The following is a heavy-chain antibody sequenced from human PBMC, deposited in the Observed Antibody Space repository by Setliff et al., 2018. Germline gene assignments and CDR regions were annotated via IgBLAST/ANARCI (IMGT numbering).Heavy chain of an antibody. J-gene: IGHJ6*02. CDR1: GFIFSSSG. CDR2: VRYDGSNK. Sequence: TGGSLRLSCAASGFIFSSSGMHWVRQAPGKGLEWVAFVRYDGSNKDYADSVKGRFTISRDNSKSTLYLQMNSLRAEDTAVYYCARVKPFAMDVWGQGTTVTVSS. V-gene: IGHV3-30*02. CDR3: ARVKPFAMDV.